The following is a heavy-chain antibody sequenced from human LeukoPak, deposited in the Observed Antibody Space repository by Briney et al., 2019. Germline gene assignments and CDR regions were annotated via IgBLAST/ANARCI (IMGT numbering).Heavy chain of an antibody. CDR3: ARATLTKSRSYCYYYMDG. CDR2: IYYSGST. CDR1: GGPISSYY. V-gene: IGHV4-59*01. Sequence: SETLSLTCTVSGGPISSYYWSWLPEPPGKGLEWIGYIYYSGSTNYNPSLKRRVTISVDTSKNQFPLKLSSVTAADTAVYYCARATLTKSRSYCYYYMDGWGKGTTVTVSS. J-gene: IGHJ6*03.